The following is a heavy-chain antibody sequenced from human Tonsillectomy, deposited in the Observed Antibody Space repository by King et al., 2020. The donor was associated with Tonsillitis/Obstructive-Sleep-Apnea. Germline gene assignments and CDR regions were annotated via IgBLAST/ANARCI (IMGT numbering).Heavy chain of an antibody. J-gene: IGHJ4*02. CDR1: GFTFSTYA. CDR2: ISYDGSNK. Sequence: QVQLVESGGGVVQPGRSLRLSCAASGFTFSTYAMHWVRQAPGKGLEWLAFISYDGSNKYYADSVKGRFTISRDSSKNTLYLQMNNLRAEDTAMYYCARDKAIDDILTGYDYWGQGTLVTVSS. D-gene: IGHD3-9*01. V-gene: IGHV3-30*04. CDR3: ARDKAIDDILTGYDY.